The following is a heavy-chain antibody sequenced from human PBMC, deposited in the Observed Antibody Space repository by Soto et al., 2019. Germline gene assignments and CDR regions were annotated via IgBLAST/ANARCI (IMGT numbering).Heavy chain of an antibody. CDR1: GFNVSSNY. CDR3: AKVGWLHLIDY. J-gene: IGHJ4*02. D-gene: IGHD5-12*01. CDR2: ISGSGGST. Sequence: GGSQRLSYAASGFNVSSNYMSWVSQAPGKGLEWVSAISGSGGSTYYADSVKGRFTISRDNSKNTLYLQMNSLRAEDTAVYYCAKVGWLHLIDYWGQGTLVTVSS. V-gene: IGHV3-23*01.